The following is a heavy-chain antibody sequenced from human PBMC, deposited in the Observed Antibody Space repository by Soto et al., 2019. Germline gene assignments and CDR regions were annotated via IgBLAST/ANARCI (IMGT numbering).Heavy chain of an antibody. V-gene: IGHV3-7*01. CDR1: GFTFSSDG. CDR2: VKQDGSEK. D-gene: IGHD6-13*01. J-gene: IGHJ3*02. CDR3: ARYRYSSSWNDAFDI. Sequence: XGSLSLTCAASGFTFSSDGMSWVGQAPGKGLEWVANVKQDGSEKYYVDSVKGRFTISRDNAKNSLYLQMNSLRAEDTAVYYCARYRYSSSWNDAFDIWGQGTMVTVSS.